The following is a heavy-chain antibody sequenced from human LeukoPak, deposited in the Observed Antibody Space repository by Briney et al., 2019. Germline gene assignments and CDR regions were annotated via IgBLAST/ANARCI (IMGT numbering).Heavy chain of an antibody. CDR1: GFSFRSFT. CDR2: ISDSDADT. Sequence: PGGSLRLSCAASGFSFRSFTMHWVRQAPGKGLEWVSGISDSDADTHYADSVKGRFTISRDNSKNTVYLQMNSLRAEDTAVYYCAKDLSLGMATTPGFDYWGQGTLVTVSS. V-gene: IGHV3-23*01. J-gene: IGHJ4*02. CDR3: AKDLSLGMATTPGFDY. D-gene: IGHD5-24*01.